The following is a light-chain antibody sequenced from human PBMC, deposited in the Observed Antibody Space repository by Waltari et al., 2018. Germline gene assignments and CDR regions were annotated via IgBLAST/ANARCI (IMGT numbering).Light chain of an antibody. CDR1: SSDIGSFNL. CDR3: CPYAGTIPFV. Sequence: QSALTQTASVSGSPGQSITISCTGTSSDIGSFNLVSWYQQHPGKAPKLMIYEVSQRPSGVSNRFSGSKSANTASLTISVLQAEDEADYYCCPYAGTIPFVFGTGTKVTVL. V-gene: IGLV2-23*02. J-gene: IGLJ1*01. CDR2: EVS.